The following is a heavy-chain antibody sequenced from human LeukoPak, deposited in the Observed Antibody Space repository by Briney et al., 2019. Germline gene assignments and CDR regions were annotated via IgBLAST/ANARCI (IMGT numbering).Heavy chain of an antibody. CDR1: GFSLTTSGEG. CDR3: VHSFGGYFDY. V-gene: IGHV2-5*02. D-gene: IGHD3-16*01. CDR2: IYWDDDK. J-gene: IGHJ4*02. Sequence: SGPTLVKPTQTLTLTCSFSGFSLTTSGEGVGWIRQPPGKALEWLALIYWDDDKRYSPSLKSRLTISKDTSENQVVLTMTNVDPVDTATYYCVHSFGGYFDYWGQGTLVTVSS.